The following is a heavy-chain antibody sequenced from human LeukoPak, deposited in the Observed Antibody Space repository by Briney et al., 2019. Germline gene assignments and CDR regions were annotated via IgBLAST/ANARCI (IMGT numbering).Heavy chain of an antibody. V-gene: IGHV3-30-3*01. J-gene: IGHJ6*02. CDR2: ISYDGSNK. D-gene: IGHD5-18*01. CDR3: ARVVDTAMVIYYYYYGMDV. Sequence: PGRSLRLSCAASGFTFSSYAMHWVRQAPGKGLEWVAVISYDGSNKYYADSVKGRFTNSRDNSKNTLYLQMNSLRAEDTAVYYCARVVDTAMVIYYYYYGMDVWGQGTTVTVSS. CDR1: GFTFSSYA.